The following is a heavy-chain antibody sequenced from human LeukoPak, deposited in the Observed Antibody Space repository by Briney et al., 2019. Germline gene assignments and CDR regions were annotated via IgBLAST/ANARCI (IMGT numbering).Heavy chain of an antibody. V-gene: IGHV4-39*02. CDR2: IYYSGST. CDR1: GGFISSSSYY. Sequence: SETLSLTCTVSGGFISSSSYYWGWIRQPPGKGLEWIGSIYYSGSTYYNPSLKSRVTISVDTSKNQFSLKLSSVTAADTAVYYCARDEVAGTAYWGQGTLVTVSS. D-gene: IGHD6-19*01. CDR3: ARDEVAGTAY. J-gene: IGHJ4*02.